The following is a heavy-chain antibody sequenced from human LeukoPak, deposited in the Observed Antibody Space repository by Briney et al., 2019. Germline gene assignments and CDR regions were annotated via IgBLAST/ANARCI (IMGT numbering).Heavy chain of an antibody. V-gene: IGHV3-30*01. CDR2: ISYDGSNK. CDR1: GFTFSSYA. D-gene: IGHD3-16*01. J-gene: IGHJ6*03. CDR3: ARDRGLVWGIAYYMDV. Sequence: GGSLRLSCAASGFTFSSYAMHWVRQAPGKGLEWVAVISYDGSNKYYADSVKGRFTISRDNSKNTLYLQMNSLRAEDTAVYYCARDRGLVWGIAYYMDVWGKGTTVTVSS.